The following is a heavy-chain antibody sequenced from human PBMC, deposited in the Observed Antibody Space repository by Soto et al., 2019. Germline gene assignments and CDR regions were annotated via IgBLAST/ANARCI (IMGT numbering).Heavy chain of an antibody. J-gene: IGHJ4*02. V-gene: IGHV3-23*01. CDR3: AKGTLFGVVADYFMYYFDS. CDR2: ISGSGGST. D-gene: IGHD2-2*01. CDR1: GFTFSSYA. Sequence: GGSLRLSCAVSGFTFSSYAMSWVRQAPGKGLEWVSAISGSGGSTYYADSVKGRFTISRDNSKNTLFLQVNSLRAEDTAVYYCAKGTLFGVVADYFMYYFDSWGQGTLVTVSS.